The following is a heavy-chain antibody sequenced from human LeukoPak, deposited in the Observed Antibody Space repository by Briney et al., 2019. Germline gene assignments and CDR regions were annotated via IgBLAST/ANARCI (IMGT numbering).Heavy chain of an antibody. Sequence: GASLRLSCAASGFTFSNYAMSWVRQAPGKGLGWVSTISGGGGNTYYADSVKGRFTISRGNSKNTLYLQMNSLRAEDTAVYYCANADPVTRGFDYWGQGSLVTVSS. V-gene: IGHV3-23*01. D-gene: IGHD4-11*01. CDR3: ANADPVTRGFDY. CDR2: ISGGGGNT. CDR1: GFTFSNYA. J-gene: IGHJ4*02.